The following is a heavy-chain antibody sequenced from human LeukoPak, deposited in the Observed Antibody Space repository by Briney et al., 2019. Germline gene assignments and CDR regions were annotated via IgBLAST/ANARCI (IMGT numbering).Heavy chain of an antibody. CDR1: AGSIISYY. V-gene: IGHV4-59*01. J-gene: IGHJ6*03. Sequence: PETLSLTCTVSAGSIISYYWSWIRQPPGKGLEWIGYIYYSGSTNYNPSLKSRVTISVDTSKNQFSLKLSSGTAAATAVYSCAGRGYYYMDVWGKGTTVTVSS. CDR3: AGRGYYYMDV. CDR2: IYYSGST.